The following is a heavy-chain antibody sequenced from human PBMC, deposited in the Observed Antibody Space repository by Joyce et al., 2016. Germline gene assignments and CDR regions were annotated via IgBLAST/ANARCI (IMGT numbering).Heavy chain of an antibody. CDR1: GGSLNSGTYY. CDR2: ISTTGST. V-gene: IGHV4-61*02. CDR3: ARAEYEILTGSYSFDI. Sequence: QVQLQESGPGLVKPSQTLSLTCSVSGGSLNSGTYYWSCIRQPAGKGLEWIGRISTTGSTNHNPSLMSRVALSGDTSTNQFSLKLASVTAADTAVYYCARAEYEILTGSYSFDIWGHGTLVTVSS. J-gene: IGHJ4*01. D-gene: IGHD3-9*01.